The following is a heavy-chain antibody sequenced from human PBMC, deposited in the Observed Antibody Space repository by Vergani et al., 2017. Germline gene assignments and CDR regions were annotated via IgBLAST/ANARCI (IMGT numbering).Heavy chain of an antibody. V-gene: IGHV4-30-4*08. CDR1: GGPISSGDYY. Sequence: QVQLQESGPGLVKPSQTLSLTCTVSGGPISSGDYYWSWIRQPPGKGLEWIGYIYYSGSTYYNPSLKSRVTISVDTSKNQFSLKLSSVTAADTAVYYCAREGPYYYGSGSYGYWGQGTLVTVSS. D-gene: IGHD3-10*01. CDR3: AREGPYYYGSGSYGY. J-gene: IGHJ4*02. CDR2: IYYSGST.